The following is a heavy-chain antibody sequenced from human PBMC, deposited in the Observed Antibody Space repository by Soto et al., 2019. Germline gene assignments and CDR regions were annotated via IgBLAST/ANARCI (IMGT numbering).Heavy chain of an antibody. J-gene: IGHJ6*02. CDR2: IYMNGST. CDR1: VGPISIYY. V-gene: IGHV4-4*07. CDR3: VRDGSSGWYYYGMDV. Sequence: NPSETLCLTCTVSVGPISIYYWSWIRQPAGKGLEWIGRIYMNGSTNYNPSLKSRVTVSVDTSKSQFSLILNSVTAADTAVYYCVRDGSSGWYYYGMDVWGQGTPVTVSS. D-gene: IGHD6-19*01.